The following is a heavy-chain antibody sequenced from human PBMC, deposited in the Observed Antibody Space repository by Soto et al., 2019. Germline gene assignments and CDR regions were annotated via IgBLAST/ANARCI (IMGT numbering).Heavy chain of an antibody. CDR2: IYPADSDT. J-gene: IGHJ4*02. V-gene: IGHV5-51*01. CDR1: GFRCTSYG. Sequence: SGESRKISWKGAGFRCTSYGSGWVRQMPGKGLEWMGIIYPADSDTRNSPSFQGHVTISADKSISTAYLQWSSLKASDTAIYYCARIGHDSAGGSAAFASWGQGTLVTVSS. D-gene: IGHD2-8*02. CDR3: ARIGHDSAGGSAAFAS.